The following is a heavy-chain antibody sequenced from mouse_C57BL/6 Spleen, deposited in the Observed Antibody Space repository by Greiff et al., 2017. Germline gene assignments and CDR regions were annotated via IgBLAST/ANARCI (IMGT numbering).Heavy chain of an antibody. CDR3: ARTLLGYFDV. CDR2: ISGGGGNT. D-gene: IGHD2-10*01. J-gene: IGHJ1*03. Sequence: EVMLVESGGGLVKPGGSLKLSCAASGFTFSSYTMSWVRQTPEKRLEWVATISGGGGNTYYPDSVKGRFTISRDNAKNTLYLQMSSLRSEDTALYYCARTLLGYFDVWGTGTTVTVSS. V-gene: IGHV5-9*01. CDR1: GFTFSSYT.